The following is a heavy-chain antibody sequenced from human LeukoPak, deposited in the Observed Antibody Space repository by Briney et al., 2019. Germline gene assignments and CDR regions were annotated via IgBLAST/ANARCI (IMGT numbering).Heavy chain of an antibody. J-gene: IGHJ4*02. CDR1: GFTFSGYA. CDR3: ARDSGSYYELYYFDH. D-gene: IGHD1-26*01. V-gene: IGHV3-21*01. CDR2: ISRSGTYI. Sequence: PGGSLRLSCAASGFTFSGYAMNWVRQAPGEGLELVSSISRSGTYIYYADSVKGRFTVSRDNAKNSLYLQMNSLRPDDTAMYYCARDSGSYYELYYFDHWGQGTLVTVS.